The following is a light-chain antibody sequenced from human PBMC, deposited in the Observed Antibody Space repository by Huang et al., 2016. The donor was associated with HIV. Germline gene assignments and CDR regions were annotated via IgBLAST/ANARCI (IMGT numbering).Light chain of an antibody. V-gene: IGKV1-5*03. CDR3: QQYDTYPLT. CDR2: KAS. CDR1: QSISSW. Sequence: DIQMTQSPSTLSASVGDRVTITGRASQSISSWLAWYQQKPGKAPKLLMYKASNLESGVPSRFSGSGSGTEFTLTISSLQPDDFATYYCQQYDTYPLTFGGGTKVEIK. J-gene: IGKJ4*01.